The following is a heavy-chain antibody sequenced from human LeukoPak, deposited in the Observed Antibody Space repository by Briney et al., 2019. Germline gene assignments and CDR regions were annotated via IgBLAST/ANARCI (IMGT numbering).Heavy chain of an antibody. CDR2: IYYSGST. D-gene: IGHD1-7*01. CDR1: GGSISSYY. V-gene: IGHV4-59*01. CDR3: AREVTGTTDWFDP. J-gene: IGHJ5*02. Sequence: NTSETLSLTCTVSGGSISSYYWSWIRQPPGKGLEWIGYIYYSGSTNYNPSLKSRVTISVDTSKNQFSLKLSSVTAADTAVYYCAREVTGTTDWFDPWGQGTLVTVSS.